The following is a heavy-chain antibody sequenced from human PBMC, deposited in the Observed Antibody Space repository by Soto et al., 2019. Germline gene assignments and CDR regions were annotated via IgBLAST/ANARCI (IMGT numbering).Heavy chain of an antibody. CDR3: ARGRSRFGMISNDWFDP. V-gene: IGHV1-18*01. Sequence: QVQLVQSGAEVKKPGASVKVSCKASGYTFSSTGISWVRQAPGQGLEWMGWNSGYNGITNFAQKVQGRLTMTIDSSTSTCDMELRSLRSHCTAVYYCARGRSRFGMISNDWFDPWGQGPLVAVSS. J-gene: IGHJ5*02. D-gene: IGHD3-3*01. CDR2: NSGYNGIT. CDR1: GYTFSSTG.